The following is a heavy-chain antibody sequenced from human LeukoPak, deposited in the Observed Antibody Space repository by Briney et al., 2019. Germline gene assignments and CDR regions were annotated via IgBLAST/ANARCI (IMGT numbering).Heavy chain of an antibody. Sequence: ASVKVSCKVSGTYTLIELSMHWGRQAPGKGLEWMGGFDPEDGEKIYAQKFKGRVTTTEDTSTDTAYMDLSSLRSEDTAVYYCATLLGETHFFDYWGQGTLVTVSS. CDR1: GTYTLIELS. CDR2: FDPEDGEK. J-gene: IGHJ4*02. D-gene: IGHD1-26*01. V-gene: IGHV1-24*01. CDR3: ATLLGETHFFDY.